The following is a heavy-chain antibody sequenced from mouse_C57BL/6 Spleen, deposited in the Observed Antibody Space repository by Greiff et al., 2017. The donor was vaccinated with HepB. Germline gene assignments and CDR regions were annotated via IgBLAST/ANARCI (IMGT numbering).Heavy chain of an antibody. CDR1: GYTFTSYW. CDR2: IDPSDSYT. V-gene: IGHV1-50*01. CDR3: ASLVY. J-gene: IGHJ2*01. Sequence: QVQLQQPGAELVKPGASVKLSCKASGYTFTSYWMQWVKQRPGQGLEWIGEIDPSDSYTNYNQKFKGKATLTVDTSSSTAYMQRSSLTSEDSAVYYCASLVYWGQGTTLTVSS.